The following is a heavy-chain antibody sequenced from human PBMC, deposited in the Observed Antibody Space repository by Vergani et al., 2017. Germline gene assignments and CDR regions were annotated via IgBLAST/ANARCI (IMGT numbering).Heavy chain of an antibody. D-gene: IGHD6-19*01. CDR1: GYTFTGYY. V-gene: IGHV1-2*02. Sequence: QVQLVQSGAEVKKPGASVKVSCKASGYTFTGYYMHWVRQAPGQGLEWIGWINPNSGGTNYAQNFQGRVTMTRDTSISTAYMELSRLRSDDTAVYYCARDLGIAVAGGNWFDPCGQGTLVTVSS. CDR2: INPNSGGT. J-gene: IGHJ5*02. CDR3: ARDLGIAVAGGNWFDP.